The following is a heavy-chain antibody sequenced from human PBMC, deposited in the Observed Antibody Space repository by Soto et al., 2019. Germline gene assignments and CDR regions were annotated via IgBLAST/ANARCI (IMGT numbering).Heavy chain of an antibody. J-gene: IGHJ4*02. CDR3: AREDSIIIPAVSDF. V-gene: IGHV3-21*01. D-gene: IGHD2-2*01. CDR1: GFYFNNYG. Sequence: PGGSLRLSCAVSGFYFNNYGINWVRQAPGKGLEWVSSVSKSDYTYYSDSVKGRFTISRDNAKNSVSLQMNSLRAEDTAVYYCAREDSIIIPAVSDFWGQAILVTVSS. CDR2: VSKSDYT.